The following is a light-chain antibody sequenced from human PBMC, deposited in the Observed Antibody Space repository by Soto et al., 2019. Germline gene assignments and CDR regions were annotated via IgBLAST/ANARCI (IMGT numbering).Light chain of an antibody. CDR2: AAS. Sequence: DIQMTQSPSSLSASVGDRVTITCRASQSMSRYLNWYQQKPGKAPKLLISAASTLQSGVPSRFSGSGSGTDFTLTITNLQPEDFATYYWQQGYSSPHTFGQGTKLEIK. CDR3: QQGYSSPHT. CDR1: QSMSRY. J-gene: IGKJ2*01. V-gene: IGKV1-39*01.